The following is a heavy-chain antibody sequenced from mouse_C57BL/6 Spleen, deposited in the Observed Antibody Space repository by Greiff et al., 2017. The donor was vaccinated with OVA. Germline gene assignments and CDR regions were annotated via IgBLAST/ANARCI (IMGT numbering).Heavy chain of an antibody. D-gene: IGHD1-1*01. CDR1: GYTFTSYW. CDR3: ARGGFYYGSLYYAMDY. J-gene: IGHJ4*01. Sequence: QVQLQQPGAELVKPGASVKLSCKASGYTFTSYWMQWVKQRPGQGLEWIGEIDPSDSYTNYNQKFKGKATLTVDPSSSTAYMQLSSLTSEDSAVYYCARGGFYYGSLYYAMDYWGQGTSVTVSS. CDR2: IDPSDSYT. V-gene: IGHV1-50*01.